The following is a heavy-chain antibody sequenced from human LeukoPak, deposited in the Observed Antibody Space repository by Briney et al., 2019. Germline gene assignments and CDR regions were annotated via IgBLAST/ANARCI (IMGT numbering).Heavy chain of an antibody. CDR1: GFTFSSYW. J-gene: IGHJ6*03. Sequence: GGSLRLSCAASGFTFSSYWMSWVRQAPGKGLEWVANIKQDGSEKYYVDSVKGRFTISRDNAKNSLYLQMNSLRAEDTAVYYCARAGLNYLGCRRCLAWWFGELYSSYMDVWGKGTTVTISS. CDR3: ARAGLNYLGCRRCLAWWFGELYSSYMDV. CDR2: IKQDGSEK. D-gene: IGHD3-10*01. V-gene: IGHV3-7*03.